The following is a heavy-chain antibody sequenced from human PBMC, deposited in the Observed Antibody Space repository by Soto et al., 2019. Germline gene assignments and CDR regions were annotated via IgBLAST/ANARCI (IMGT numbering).Heavy chain of an antibody. CDR2: IYFYNGATSST. Sequence: SETLSLTCAVSGYSISSGYYWGWIRQPPGKGLEWIGFIYFYNGATSSTSYNPSLQSRVVISVDTPKNHVSLNLNSVTVADTAVYFCAWGTDAYKNGFWGLGTLVTVSS. CDR1: GYSISSGYY. CDR3: AWGTDAYKNGF. D-gene: IGHD2-8*01. J-gene: IGHJ4*02. V-gene: IGHV4-38-2*01.